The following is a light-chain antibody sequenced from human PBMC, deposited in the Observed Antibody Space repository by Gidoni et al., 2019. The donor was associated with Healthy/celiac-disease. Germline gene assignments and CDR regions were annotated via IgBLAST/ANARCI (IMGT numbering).Light chain of an antibody. J-gene: IGKJ4*01. CDR3: QQYGSSPPLT. CDR1: QSVSSSY. CDR2: GAS. V-gene: IGKV3-20*01. Sequence: IVLTQSPGTLSLSPGERATLPCRASQSVSSSYLAWYQQKPGQAPRLLIYGASSRATGIPDRFSGSGSGTDFTLTISRLETEDFAVYYCQQYGSSPPLTFGGGTKVEIK.